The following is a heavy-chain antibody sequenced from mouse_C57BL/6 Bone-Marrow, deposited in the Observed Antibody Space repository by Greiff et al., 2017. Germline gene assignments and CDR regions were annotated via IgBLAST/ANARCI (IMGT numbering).Heavy chain of an antibody. CDR2: FYPGSGSI. J-gene: IGHJ3*01. D-gene: IGHD1-1*01. Sequence: QVQLQQSGAELVKPGASVKLSCKASGYTFTEYTIHWVKQRSGQGLEWIGWFYPGSGSITYNEKFKDQATLTADKSSSTVFMELSRLASEDSAVYFCARHVVPHYYGSSYGFAYWGQGTLVTVSA. CDR3: ARHVVPHYYGSSYGFAY. V-gene: IGHV1-62-2*01. CDR1: GYTFTEYT.